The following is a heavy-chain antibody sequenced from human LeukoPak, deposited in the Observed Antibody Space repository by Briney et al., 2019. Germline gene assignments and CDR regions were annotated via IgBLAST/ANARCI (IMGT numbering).Heavy chain of an antibody. CDR3: ARRLVGQTFDY. D-gene: IGHD3-10*01. J-gene: IGHJ4*02. CDR1: GGSVSSNNYQ. V-gene: IGHV4-61*01. CDR2: IYHSGST. Sequence: SETLSLTCSVSGGSVSSNNYQWNWIRQPPGKGLEWIGDIYHSGSTNYNPSLKSRVTISVDTSKNQFSLKLSSVTAADTAVYSCARRLVGQTFDYWGQGTLVTVSS.